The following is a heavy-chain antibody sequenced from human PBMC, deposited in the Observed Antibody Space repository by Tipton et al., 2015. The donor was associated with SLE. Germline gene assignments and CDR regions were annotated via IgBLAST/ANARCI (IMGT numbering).Heavy chain of an antibody. J-gene: IGHJ4*02. V-gene: IGHV3-21*04. Sequence: SLRLSCAASGFTFSSYAMSWVRQPPGKGLEWVSSISSSSNYIYYADSVKGRFTISRDNAKNSLYLQMNSLRAEDTAVYYCAKDLVLAAAGTSTGFDYWGQGTLVTVSS. CDR1: GFTFSSYA. D-gene: IGHD6-13*01. CDR3: AKDLVLAAAGTSTGFDY. CDR2: ISSSSNYI.